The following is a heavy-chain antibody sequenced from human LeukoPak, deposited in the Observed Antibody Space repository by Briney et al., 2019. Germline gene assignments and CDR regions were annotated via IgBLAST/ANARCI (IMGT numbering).Heavy chain of an antibody. CDR1: GYTFTGYY. V-gene: IGHV1-2*02. J-gene: IGHJ4*01. Sequence: ASVKVSCKASGYTFTGYYMHWVRQAPGQGLKWMGWINPNSGATHYAQSFQARVTMTRDTSIASSYMELTGLESDDTAVYYCARGRRILGGPENAGDFFDFWGQGSLVTVSS. CDR3: ARGRRILGGPENAGDFFDF. D-gene: IGHD3-16*01. CDR2: INPNSGAT.